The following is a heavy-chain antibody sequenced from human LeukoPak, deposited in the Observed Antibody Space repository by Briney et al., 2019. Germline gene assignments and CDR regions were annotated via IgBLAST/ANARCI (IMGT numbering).Heavy chain of an antibody. CDR3: ARDIGWGSFDY. V-gene: IGHV3-33*01. D-gene: IGHD7-27*01. CDR1: GFIFGRHG. J-gene: IGHJ4*02. Sequence: PGGSLRLSCIASGFIFGRHGMHWVRQAPGKGLECVAVIWYDGGNKWYADSVRGRFTISRDNSKNTLYLQMNSLRAEDTAVYYCARDIGWGSFDYWGQGTLVTVSS. CDR2: IWYDGGNK.